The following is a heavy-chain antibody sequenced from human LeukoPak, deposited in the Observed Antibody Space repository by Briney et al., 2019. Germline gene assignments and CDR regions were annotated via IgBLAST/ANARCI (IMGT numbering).Heavy chain of an antibody. CDR2: ISWNSGSI. Sequence: GGSLRLSCAASGFTFGDYAMHWVRQAPGKGLEWVSCISWNSGSIGYADSVKGRFTISRDNAKNSLYLQMNSLRAEDTALYYCAKDQDSSSWYGAFDIWGQGTVVTASS. CDR1: GFTFGDYA. CDR3: AKDQDSSSWYGAFDI. V-gene: IGHV3-9*01. D-gene: IGHD6-13*01. J-gene: IGHJ3*02.